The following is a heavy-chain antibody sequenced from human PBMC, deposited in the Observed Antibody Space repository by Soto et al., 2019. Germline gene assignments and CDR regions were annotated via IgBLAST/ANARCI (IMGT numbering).Heavy chain of an antibody. CDR2: MKHDGSEI. D-gene: IGHD2-15*01. CDR1: GFTFSRYW. J-gene: IGHJ4*02. V-gene: IGHV3-7*01. Sequence: GGSLRLSCAASGFTFSRYWMSWVRQAPGRGLEWVANMKHDGSEIYYVDSGKGRFTISRDNAKNSLYLQMNSLRAEDTAVYYCARGSASHSGIFDYWGQGTLVTVSS. CDR3: ARGSASHSGIFDY.